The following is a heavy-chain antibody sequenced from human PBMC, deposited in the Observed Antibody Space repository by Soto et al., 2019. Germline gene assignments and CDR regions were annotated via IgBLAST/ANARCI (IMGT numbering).Heavy chain of an antibody. V-gene: IGHV3-33*01. J-gene: IGHJ6*02. D-gene: IGHD5-18*01. Sequence: GGSLRLSXAASGFVFTNYGTHWVRQAPGKGLEWVAVIWYDGSNKYYADSVKGRFTISRDNSKNTLHLQMNSLRAEDTAVYYCASSGRGDFTAMVNYYHYGMDVWGQGSTVTVSS. CDR1: GFVFTNYG. CDR3: ASSGRGDFTAMVNYYHYGMDV. CDR2: IWYDGSNK.